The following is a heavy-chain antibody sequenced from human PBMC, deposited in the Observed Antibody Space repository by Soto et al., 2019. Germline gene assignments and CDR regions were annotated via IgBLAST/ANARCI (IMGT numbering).Heavy chain of an antibody. D-gene: IGHD3-10*01. CDR2: IHNSGSI. Sequence: PSETLSLTCNVSGGSISSDYYHWTWVRQSPERGLEWIGYIHNSGSILYNPSLKSRVTISVDTSKNQFSLKLSSVTAADTAVYYCARGRYYGSGSTYFDYWGQGTLVTVSS. CDR1: GGSISSDYYH. CDR3: ARGRYYGSGSTYFDY. J-gene: IGHJ4*02. V-gene: IGHV4-31*03.